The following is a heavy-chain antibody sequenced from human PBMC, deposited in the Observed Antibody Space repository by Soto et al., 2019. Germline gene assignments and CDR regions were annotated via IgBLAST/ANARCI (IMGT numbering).Heavy chain of an antibody. J-gene: IGHJ6*02. CDR1: GFSVSAHY. CDR3: VRDRYGSSWYSYNYYGLDV. Sequence: EVQLVETGGGLIQPGGSLRLSCAASGFSVSAHYLTWVRQAPGKGLEWVSVLYGSGDTQYADSVKGRFTISRDSSKNTLHLQMNRLRAEDTAVYYCVRDRYGSSWYSYNYYGLDVWGQGTTVTVSS. CDR2: LYGSGDT. D-gene: IGHD6-13*01. V-gene: IGHV3-53*02.